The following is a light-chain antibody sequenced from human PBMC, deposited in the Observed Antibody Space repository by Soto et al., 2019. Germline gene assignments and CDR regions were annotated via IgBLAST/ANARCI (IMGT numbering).Light chain of an antibody. CDR2: RAS. V-gene: IGKV1-5*03. Sequence: DIQMTQSPSTLSASVGDRVTITCRASQSISIWLAWYQQKPGKAPKLLIYRASSLESGVPSRFSGSAYGTEFTLTISSLQPYDFATYYCQLYNTYAWTFGQGTKVEIK. CDR3: QLYNTYAWT. J-gene: IGKJ1*01. CDR1: QSISIW.